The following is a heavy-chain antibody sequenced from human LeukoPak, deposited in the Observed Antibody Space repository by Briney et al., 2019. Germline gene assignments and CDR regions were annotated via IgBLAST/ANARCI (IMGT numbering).Heavy chain of an antibody. J-gene: IGHJ6*02. Sequence: SETLSLTCTVSGGSISSYYWSWIRQPAGKGLEWIGRIYTSGSTNYNPSLKSRVTMSVDTPKNQFSLKLSSVTAADTAVYYCARDVVVVPAAPYYYGMDVWGQGTTVTVSS. CDR3: ARDVVVVPAAPYYYGMDV. D-gene: IGHD2-2*01. CDR1: GGSISSYY. CDR2: IYTSGST. V-gene: IGHV4-4*07.